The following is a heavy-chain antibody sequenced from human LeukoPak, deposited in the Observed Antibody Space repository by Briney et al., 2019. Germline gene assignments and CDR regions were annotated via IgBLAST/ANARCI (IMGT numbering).Heavy chain of an antibody. CDR3: AKDSGYSSGWYSFEGGLPCMDV. Sequence: GGSLRLSCAASGFTFSSYGMHWVRQAPGKGLEWVAVIWYDGSNKYYADSVKGRFIISRDNSKNTLYLQMDSLRAEDTAVYYCAKDSGYSSGWYSFEGGLPCMDVWGKGTTVTVSS. V-gene: IGHV3-33*06. CDR1: GFTFSSYG. CDR2: IWYDGSNK. D-gene: IGHD6-19*01. J-gene: IGHJ6*03.